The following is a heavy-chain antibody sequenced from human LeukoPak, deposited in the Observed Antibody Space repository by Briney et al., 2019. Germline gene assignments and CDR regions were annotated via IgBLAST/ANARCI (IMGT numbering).Heavy chain of an antibody. CDR1: GFTFSSFW. CDR2: ITSDGSRT. D-gene: IGHD2-2*01. CDR3: ARDVPATGYGMDV. J-gene: IGHJ6*02. V-gene: IGHV3-74*01. Sequence: GGSLRLSCAASGFTFSSFWMHWVRRAPGKGLVWVSVITSDGSRTTPADSVKRRFTISRENAKNTLYLQMNSRRGEDTAVYYCARDVPATGYGMDVWGQGTTVTVSS.